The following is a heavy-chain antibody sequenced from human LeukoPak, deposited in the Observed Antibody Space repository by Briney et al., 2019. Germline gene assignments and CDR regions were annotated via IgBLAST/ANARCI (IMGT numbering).Heavy chain of an antibody. CDR1: GLTLNSYG. D-gene: IGHD1-14*01. V-gene: IGHV3-30*02. Sequence: GGSLRLSCAPSGLTLNSYGMHWVRQAPGKGLEWVAFIRYDGSNKYYADSVKGRFTISRDNSKNTLYLQMSSLRAEDTAVYYCAKDTTPAKAGFDPWGQGTLVTVSS. J-gene: IGHJ5*02. CDR2: IRYDGSNK. CDR3: AKDTTPAKAGFDP.